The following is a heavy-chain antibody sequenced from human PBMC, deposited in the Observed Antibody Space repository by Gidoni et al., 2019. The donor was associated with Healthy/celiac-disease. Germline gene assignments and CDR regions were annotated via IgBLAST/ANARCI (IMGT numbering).Heavy chain of an antibody. CDR3: ARHLGLTPC. D-gene: IGHD7-27*01. J-gene: IGHJ4*02. Sequence: GRFTISRDNAKNSLYLQMNSLRAEDTAVYYCARHLGLTPCWGQGTLVTVSS. V-gene: IGHV3-11*06.